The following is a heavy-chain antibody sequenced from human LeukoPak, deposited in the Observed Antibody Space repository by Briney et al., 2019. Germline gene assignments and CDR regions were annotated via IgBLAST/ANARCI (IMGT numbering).Heavy chain of an antibody. D-gene: IGHD3-22*01. Sequence: PGGSLRLSCAASGFTFTSEAVSWVRQAPGRGLEWVSSISGSGGSGSPNYADSVMGRFTISKDNSKNTVYLQMNSLRTEDTAVYFCAQDIPIEQVPGLGPGYWGQGTLVTVSS. V-gene: IGHV3-23*01. CDR2: ISGSGGSGSP. CDR1: GFTFTSEA. CDR3: AQDIPIEQVPGLGPGY. J-gene: IGHJ4*02.